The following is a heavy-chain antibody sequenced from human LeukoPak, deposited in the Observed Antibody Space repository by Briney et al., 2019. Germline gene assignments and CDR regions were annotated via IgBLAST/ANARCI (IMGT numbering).Heavy chain of an antibody. J-gene: IGHJ6*02. Sequence: GGSLRLSCEASGFIFSSYWMHWVRQAPGKGLQWVANIKQDGTEKYYVDSVKGRFTISRDYAKNSLYLQMNGLRAEDTAVYYCGRSMDVWGQGTTVTVSS. CDR2: IKQDGTEK. V-gene: IGHV3-7*01. CDR3: GRSMDV. CDR1: GFIFSSYW.